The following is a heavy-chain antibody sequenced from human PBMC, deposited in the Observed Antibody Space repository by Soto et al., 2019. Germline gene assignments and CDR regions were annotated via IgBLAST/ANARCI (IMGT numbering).Heavy chain of an antibody. Sequence: QVQLVESGGGVVQPGRSLRLSCAASGFTFSSYAMHWVRQAPGKGLEWVAVISYDGSNKYYADSVKGRFTISRDNSKNTLYLQMNSLRAEDTAVYYCARGNLYYYGSGSYYPTPLYNWFDPWGQGTLVTVSS. CDR3: ARGNLYYYGSGSYYPTPLYNWFDP. D-gene: IGHD3-10*01. CDR1: GFTFSSYA. CDR2: ISYDGSNK. V-gene: IGHV3-30-3*01. J-gene: IGHJ5*02.